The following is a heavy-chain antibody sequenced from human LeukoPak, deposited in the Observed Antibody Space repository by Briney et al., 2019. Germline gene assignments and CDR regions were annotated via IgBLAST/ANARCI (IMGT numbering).Heavy chain of an antibody. D-gene: IGHD2-8*02. CDR1: GYTFTSYG. J-gene: IGHJ3*02. CDR3: ARDLRGFRGYCTGGVCLGGCAFDI. CDR2: ISAYNGNT. Sequence: GASVKVSCKASGYTFTSYGIIWVRQAPGQGLEWMGWISAYNGNTNYAQKLQGRVTMTTDTSTSTAYMELRSLRSDDTAVYYCARDLRGFRGYCTGGVCLGGCAFDIWGQGTMVTVSS. V-gene: IGHV1-18*01.